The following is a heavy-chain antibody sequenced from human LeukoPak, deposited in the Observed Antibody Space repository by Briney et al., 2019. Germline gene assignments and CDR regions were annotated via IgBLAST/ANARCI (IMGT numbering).Heavy chain of an antibody. CDR3: AKVSPLHYYDSSGAFDY. V-gene: IGHV3-13*01. D-gene: IGHD3-22*01. Sequence: GGSLRLSCAASGFTFSSYDMHWVRQATGKGLEWVSAIGTAGDTYSPGSVKGRFTISRENAKNSLYLQMDSLRAEDTAVYYCAKVSPLHYYDSSGAFDYWGQGTLVTVSS. CDR1: GFTFSSYD. J-gene: IGHJ4*02. CDR2: IGTAGDT.